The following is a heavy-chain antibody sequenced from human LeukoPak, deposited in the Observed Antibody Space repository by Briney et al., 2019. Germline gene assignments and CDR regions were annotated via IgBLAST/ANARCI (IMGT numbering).Heavy chain of an antibody. D-gene: IGHD4-17*01. CDR3: ARLTVTTRGDYFDY. Sequence: PGGSLRLSCAASGFTVSSNYMSWVRQAPGKGLEWVSVIYSGGSTYYADSVKGRFTISRDNSKNTLYLQMNSLRAGDTAVYYCARLTVTTRGDYFDYWGQGTLVTVSS. V-gene: IGHV3-53*01. CDR2: IYSGGST. CDR1: GFTVSSNY. J-gene: IGHJ4*02.